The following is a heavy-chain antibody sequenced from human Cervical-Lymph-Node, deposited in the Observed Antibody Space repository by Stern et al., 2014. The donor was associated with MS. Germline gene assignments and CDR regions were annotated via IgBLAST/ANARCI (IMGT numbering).Heavy chain of an antibody. CDR3: LSDYN. CDR1: GYRFTSYG. D-gene: IGHD5-24*01. Sequence: VQLVESGSELKKPGASVKVSCTGHGYRFTSYGMNWVRQAPGQGLEWMGRINTNSGNPTYAQDFTGRFVFSLDTSVSTADLEITSLKAEDTAVYYCLSDYNWGQGTLVTVSS. V-gene: IGHV7-4-1*02. CDR2: INTNSGNP. J-gene: IGHJ4*02.